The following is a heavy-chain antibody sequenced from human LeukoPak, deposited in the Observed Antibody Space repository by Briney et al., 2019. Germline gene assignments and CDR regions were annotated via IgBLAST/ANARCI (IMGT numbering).Heavy chain of an antibody. D-gene: IGHD2-2*01. V-gene: IGHV4-39*07. CDR1: GGSISSSSYY. CDR3: ARDFAAPSPNGPDAFDI. CDR2: IYYSGST. J-gene: IGHJ3*02. Sequence: PSETLSLTCTVSGGSISSSSYYWGWIRQPPGKGLEWIGSIYYSGSTYYNPSLKSRVTISVDTSKNQFSLKLSSVTAADTAVYYCARDFAAPSPNGPDAFDIWGQGTMVTVSS.